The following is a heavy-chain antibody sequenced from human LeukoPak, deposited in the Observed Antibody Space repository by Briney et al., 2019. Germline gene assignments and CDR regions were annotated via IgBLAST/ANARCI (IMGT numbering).Heavy chain of an antibody. CDR3: AKQTIFGVAKNLGGTIGAEFDY. CDR2: ISGSGGST. J-gene: IGHJ4*02. D-gene: IGHD3-3*01. V-gene: IGHV3-23*01. CDR1: GFTFSSYA. Sequence: GGSLRLSCAASGFTFSSYAMSWVRQAPGKGLEWVSAISGSGGSTDYADSVKGRFTISRDNSKNTLYLQMNSLRAEDTAVYYCAKQTIFGVAKNLGGTIGAEFDYWGQGTLVTVSS.